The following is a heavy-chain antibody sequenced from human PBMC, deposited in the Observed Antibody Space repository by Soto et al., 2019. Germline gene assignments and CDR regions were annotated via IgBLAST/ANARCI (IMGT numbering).Heavy chain of an antibody. CDR3: ARERPDGARLDP. D-gene: IGHD6-6*01. CDR1: GGSISSGDYY. J-gene: IGHJ5*02. V-gene: IGHV4-30-4*01. CDR2: IYYSGST. Sequence: QVQLQESGPGLVKPSQTLSLTCTVSGGSISSGDYYWSWIRQPPGKGLEWIGYIYYSGSTYYNPSPKCRVTISVDTSKNQFSLKLSSVTAADTAVYYCARERPDGARLDPWGQGTLVTASS.